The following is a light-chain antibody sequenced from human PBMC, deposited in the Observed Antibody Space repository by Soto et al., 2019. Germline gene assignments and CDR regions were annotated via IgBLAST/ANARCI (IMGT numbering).Light chain of an antibody. V-gene: IGKV1-5*03. CDR3: QQFNSYSGT. CDR1: QRISSW. Sequence: DIQMTQSPSTLSASVGDRVTITCRASQRISSWLAWYQQKPGKAPKLLIYKASSLESGVPSRFSGSGSGTKFTLTISSLQPEDFATYYCQQFNSYSGTCGQGTKVEIK. CDR2: KAS. J-gene: IGKJ1*01.